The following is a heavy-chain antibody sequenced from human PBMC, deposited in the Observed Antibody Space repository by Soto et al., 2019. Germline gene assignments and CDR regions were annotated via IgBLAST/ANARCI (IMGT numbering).Heavy chain of an antibody. J-gene: IGHJ4*02. D-gene: IGHD5-12*01. V-gene: IGHV3-30-3*01. CDR2: ISYDGSNK. CDR3: ARDRMYSGYDGPSDY. CDR1: GFTFCSYA. Sequence: GGSPRISCAACGFTFCSYAMHWVRQDPGKGLEWVAVISYDGSNKYYADSVKGRFTISRDNSKNTLYLQMNSLRAEDTAVYYCARDRMYSGYDGPSDYWGQGTLVTVSS.